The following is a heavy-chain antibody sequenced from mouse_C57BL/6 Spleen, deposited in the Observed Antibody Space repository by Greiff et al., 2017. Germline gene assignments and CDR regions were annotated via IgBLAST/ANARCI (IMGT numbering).Heavy chain of an antibody. V-gene: IGHV5-17*01. CDR2: ISSGSSTI. Sequence: EVKLVESGGGLVKPGGSLKLSCAASGFTFSDYGMHWVRQAPEKGLEWVAYISSGSSTIYYAETVKGRFTISRDNAKNTLFLQMTSLRSEDTAMYYCARRAWAMDYWGQGTSVTVSS. CDR1: GFTFSDYG. CDR3: ARRAWAMDY. D-gene: IGHD6-1*01. J-gene: IGHJ4*01.